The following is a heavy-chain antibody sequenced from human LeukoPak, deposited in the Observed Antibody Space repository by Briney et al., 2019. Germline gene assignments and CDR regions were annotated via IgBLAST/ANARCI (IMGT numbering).Heavy chain of an antibody. CDR2: ANTDAAYT. J-gene: IGHJ4*02. D-gene: IGHD2-15*01. V-gene: IGHV3-23*01. CDR1: GVTFSKYV. Sequence: GGSLRLSCAVSGVTFSKYVMSWVRQAPGKGLEWVSGANTDAAYTYYADSVKGRFTISRDNSRNTLYLQMNSLRAEDAALYYCAKNVGGCSGGNCYLGFDYWGQGTLVTVSS. CDR3: AKNVGGCSGGNCYLGFDY.